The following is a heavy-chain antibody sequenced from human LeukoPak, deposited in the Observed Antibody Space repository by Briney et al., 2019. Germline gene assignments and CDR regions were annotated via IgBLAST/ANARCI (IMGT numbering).Heavy chain of an antibody. CDR2: ISSSSSST. CDR1: GFTFSSYS. V-gene: IGHV3-48*02. D-gene: IGHD4-17*01. J-gene: IGHJ4*02. CDR3: ARDPDYGDYESHFDY. Sequence: SGGSLRLSCAASGFTFSSYSMNWVRQAPGKGLEWVSYISSSSSSTYYADSVKGRFTISRDNAKNSLYLQMNSLRDEDTAVYYCARDPDYGDYESHFDYWGQGTLVTVSS.